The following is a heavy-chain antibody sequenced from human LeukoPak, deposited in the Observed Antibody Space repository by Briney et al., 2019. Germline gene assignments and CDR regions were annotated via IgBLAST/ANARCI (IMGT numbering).Heavy chain of an antibody. CDR1: GGSFSGYY. Sequence: KPSETLSLTCAVYGGSFSGYYWSWIRQPPGKGLEWIGEINHSGSTNYNPSLKSRVTISVDTSKNQFSLKLSSVTAADTAVYYCARRPIAGYSSRRANWFDPWGQGTLVTVSS. CDR3: ARRPIAGYSSRRANWFDP. V-gene: IGHV4-34*01. CDR2: INHSGST. D-gene: IGHD6-13*01. J-gene: IGHJ5*02.